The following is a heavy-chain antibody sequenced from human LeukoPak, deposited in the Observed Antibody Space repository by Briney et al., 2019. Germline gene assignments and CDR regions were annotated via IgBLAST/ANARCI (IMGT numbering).Heavy chain of an antibody. D-gene: IGHD3-10*01. CDR3: ASYGSGSYYAY. Sequence: PGGSLRLSCAASGFTFSNYAMSWVRQAPGKGLEWVSGISGSASSTYYADSVKGRFTISRDNSKNTLYLQMNSLRAEDTAVYYCASYGSGSYYAYWGQGTLVTVSS. J-gene: IGHJ4*02. CDR1: GFTFSNYA. CDR2: ISGSASST. V-gene: IGHV3-23*01.